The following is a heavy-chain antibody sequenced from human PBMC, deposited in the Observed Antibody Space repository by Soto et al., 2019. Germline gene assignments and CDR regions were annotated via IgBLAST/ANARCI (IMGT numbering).Heavy chain of an antibody. J-gene: IGHJ4*02. Sequence: QVQLVESGGGVVQPGRSLRLSCAASGFIFSGYAMHWVRQAPGKGLEWVAVISYDGNTKYYADSVKGRFTVSRDNSKTTLYVQMTNLSAEDTAMNYCAKETSAYEIDYWGQGTLVNVSS. CDR3: AKETSAYEIDY. D-gene: IGHD5-12*01. CDR1: GFIFSGYA. CDR2: ISYDGNTK. V-gene: IGHV3-30-3*01.